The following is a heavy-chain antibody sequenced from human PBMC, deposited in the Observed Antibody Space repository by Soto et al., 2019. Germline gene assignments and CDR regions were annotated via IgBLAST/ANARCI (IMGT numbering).Heavy chain of an antibody. D-gene: IGHD1-1*01. Sequence: VASVRVSCKASGYTFTSYGLSWVRQAPGQGLEWMGWISAYNGNTNYAQKLQGRVTMTRDTSARIAYMELGSLRSDDTAVYYCAREMGTIFYDWGQGTLVTV. V-gene: IGHV1-18*04. CDR2: ISAYNGNT. J-gene: IGHJ4*02. CDR1: GYTFTSYG. CDR3: AREMGTIFYD.